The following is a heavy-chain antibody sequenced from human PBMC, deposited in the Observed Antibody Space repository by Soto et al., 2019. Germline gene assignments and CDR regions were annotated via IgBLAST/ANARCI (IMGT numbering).Heavy chain of an antibody. CDR2: ISAYNGNT. CDR3: ARDPRGFLEWFYYYYGMDV. J-gene: IGHJ6*02. CDR1: GYTFTSYG. Sequence: ASVKVSCKASGYTFTSYGISWVRQAPGQGLEWMGWISAYNGNTNYAQKLQGRVTMTKDTSTSTAYMELRSLRSDDTAVYYCARDPRGFLEWFYYYYGMDVWGQGTTVTVSS. D-gene: IGHD3-3*01. V-gene: IGHV1-18*01.